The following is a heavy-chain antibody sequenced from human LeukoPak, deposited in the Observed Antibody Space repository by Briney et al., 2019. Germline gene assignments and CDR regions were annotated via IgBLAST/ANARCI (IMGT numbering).Heavy chain of an antibody. D-gene: IGHD3-10*01. CDR2: ILSSGTTI. V-gene: IGHV3-11*01. J-gene: IGHJ3*02. CDR3: ARDPRGDRAFDI. Sequence: GGSLRLSCTAFGFRFSDYDITWIRQAPGKGREWVSHILSSGTTIYHADSVKGRFTISRDNAKNSVFLQMNSLRADDTALYYCARDPRGDRAFDIWGLGTMVTVSS. CDR1: GFRFSDYD.